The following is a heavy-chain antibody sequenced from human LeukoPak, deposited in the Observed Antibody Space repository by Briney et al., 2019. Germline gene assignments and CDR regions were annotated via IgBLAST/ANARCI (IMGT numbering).Heavy chain of an antibody. CDR2: IYHSGST. CDR3: ARQVLLCDY. CDR1: GGSISSGSYY. J-gene: IGHJ4*02. V-gene: IGHV4-39*01. Sequence: PSETLSLTCTVSGGSISSGSYYWGWIRQPPGKGLEWIGSIYHSGSTYYNPSLKSRVTISVDTSKNQFSLKLSSVTAADTAVYYCARQVLLCDYWGQGTLVTVSS. D-gene: IGHD2/OR15-2a*01.